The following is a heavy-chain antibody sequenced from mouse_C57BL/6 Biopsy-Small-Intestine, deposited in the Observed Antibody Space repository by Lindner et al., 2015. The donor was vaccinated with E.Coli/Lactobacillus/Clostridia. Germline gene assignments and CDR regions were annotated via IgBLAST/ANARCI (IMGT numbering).Heavy chain of an antibody. V-gene: IGHV14-4*01. Sequence: VQLQESGAELVRPGASVKLSCTASAFNIRDDYMHWVRQRPEQGLEWIGRIDPANGKTEYAPKFQDKATITSDTSSNTAYLQLSSLTSEDTAVYYCARSPSGYRFSMDYRGQGTSVTVSS. CDR3: ARSPSGYRFSMDY. J-gene: IGHJ4*01. CDR1: AFNIRDDY. CDR2: IDPANGKT. D-gene: IGHD1-2*01.